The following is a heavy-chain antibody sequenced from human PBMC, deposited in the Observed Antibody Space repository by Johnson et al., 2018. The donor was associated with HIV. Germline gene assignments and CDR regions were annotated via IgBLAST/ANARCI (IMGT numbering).Heavy chain of an antibody. CDR1: GFTVSSNY. Sequence: VQLVESGGGLIQPGGSLRLSCAASGFTVSSNYMSWVRQAPGKGLEWVANIKQDGSETYYVDSVKGRFTISRDNSKNTLYLQMNSLRAEDTAVYYCARDGGYSSSWYKYAFDIWGQGTMVTVSS. CDR3: ARDGGYSSSWYKYAFDI. J-gene: IGHJ3*02. V-gene: IGHV3-7*01. D-gene: IGHD6-13*01. CDR2: IKQDGSET.